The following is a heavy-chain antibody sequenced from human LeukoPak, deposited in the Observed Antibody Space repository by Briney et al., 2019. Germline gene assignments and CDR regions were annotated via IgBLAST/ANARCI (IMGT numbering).Heavy chain of an antibody. D-gene: IGHD1-1*01. CDR1: GFTVRNYA. Sequence: GGSLRLSCVASGFTVRNYAMNWVRQAPRKGLEWVSVFVASGGDTYYADSVKGRFIISRDNSKNTVYLQMTSLRAEDTAVYYCARRDLEYFDYWGQGTLVTVSS. V-gene: IGHV3-23*01. J-gene: IGHJ4*02. CDR3: ARRDLEYFDY. CDR2: FVASGGDT.